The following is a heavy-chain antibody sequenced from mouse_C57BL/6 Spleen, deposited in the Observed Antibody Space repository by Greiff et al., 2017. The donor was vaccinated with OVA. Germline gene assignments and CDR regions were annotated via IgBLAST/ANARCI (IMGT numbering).Heavy chain of an antibody. J-gene: IGHJ2*01. V-gene: IGHV5-9-1*02. CDR2: ISSGGDYI. CDR3: TRDELWLRRGFDY. CDR1: GFTFSSYA. D-gene: IGHD2-2*01. Sequence: EVKLMESGEGLVKPGGSLKLSCAASGFTFSSYAMSWVRQTPEKRLEWVAYISSGGDYIYYADTVKGRFTISRDNARNTLYLQMSSLKSEDTAMYYCTRDELWLRRGFDYWGQGTTLTVSS.